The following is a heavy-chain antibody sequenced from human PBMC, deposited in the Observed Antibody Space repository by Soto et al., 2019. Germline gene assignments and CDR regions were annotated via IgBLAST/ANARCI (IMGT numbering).Heavy chain of an antibody. D-gene: IGHD6-6*01. CDR1: GFTFSSYA. V-gene: IGHV3-23*01. Sequence: GWSLRLSCAASGFTFSSYAMNWVRQAPGKGLEWVSAISGSGGSTYYADSVKGRFTISRDNSKNPLYLQMNSLRAEDTAVYYGAKGSIAGMDVWGQGTTVTVSS. CDR2: ISGSGGST. J-gene: IGHJ6*02. CDR3: AKGSIAGMDV.